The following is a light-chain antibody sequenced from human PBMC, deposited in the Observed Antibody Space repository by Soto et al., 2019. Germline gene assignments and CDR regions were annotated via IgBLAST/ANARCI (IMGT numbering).Light chain of an antibody. CDR2: DVS. CDR3: CSFAGSYTLYV. J-gene: IGLJ1*01. Sequence: QSALTQPRSVSGSPGQSVTISCTGTSSDVGGYSYVSWFQQHQGKAPKLMIYDVSKRPSGVPDRFSGSKSGNTASLTISGLQAEDEADSYCCSFAGSYTLYVFGTGTKVTV. V-gene: IGLV2-11*01. CDR1: SSDVGGYSY.